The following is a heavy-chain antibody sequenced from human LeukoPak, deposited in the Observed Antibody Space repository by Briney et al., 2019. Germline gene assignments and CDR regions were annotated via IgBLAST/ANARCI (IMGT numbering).Heavy chain of an antibody. CDR3: ARSSPMGIGDFDY. D-gene: IGHD3-10*01. Sequence: SETLSLTCTVSGYSISSGYYWGWIRQPPGKGLEWIGSIYYSGSTYYNPSLKSRVTISVDTSKNQFSLKLSSVTAADTAVYYCARSSPMGIGDFDYWGQGTLVTVSS. CDR2: IYYSGST. J-gene: IGHJ4*02. CDR1: GYSISSGYY. V-gene: IGHV4-38-2*02.